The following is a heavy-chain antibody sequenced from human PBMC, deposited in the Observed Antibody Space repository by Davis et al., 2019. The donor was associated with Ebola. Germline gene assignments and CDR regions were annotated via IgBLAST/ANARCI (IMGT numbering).Heavy chain of an antibody. CDR1: GFTFSSYA. V-gene: IGHV3-23*01. CDR2: ISGSGGST. Sequence: GESLKTPCAASGFTFSSYAMSWVRQAPGKGLEWVSAISGSGGSTYYADPVKGRFTISRDNSKNTLYLQMNSLRAEDTAVYYCAKYPYYDSTTHWGQGTLVTVSS. D-gene: IGHD3-22*01. J-gene: IGHJ4*02. CDR3: AKYPYYDSTTH.